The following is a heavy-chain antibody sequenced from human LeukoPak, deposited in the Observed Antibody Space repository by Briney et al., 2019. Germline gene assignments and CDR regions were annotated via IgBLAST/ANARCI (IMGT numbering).Heavy chain of an antibody. V-gene: IGHV3-11*04. CDR3: ARVIRNYFDY. CDR2: ISSGGNTK. J-gene: IGHJ4*02. Sequence: GGSLRLSCAASGFTFSDYFMSWIRQAPGKGLEWVSCISSGGNTKYYADSVKGRFTISRDNAKNSLYLQMNSLSAEDTAVYYCARVIRNYFDYWGQGTLVTVSS. CDR1: GFTFSDYF.